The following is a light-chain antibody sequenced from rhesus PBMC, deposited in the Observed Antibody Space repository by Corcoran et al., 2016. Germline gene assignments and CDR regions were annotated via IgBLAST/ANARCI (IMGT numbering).Light chain of an antibody. CDR1: ENVNNY. J-gene: IGKJ1*01. CDR3: QQHNTNPWT. V-gene: IGKV1-74*01. Sequence: DIQMTQSPSSLSASVGDRVTITCRASENVNNYLHWYQQKPGKAPKLLIYKASTLQSGVPSRFSGSGYGTDFTLTIRSLQPEDVATYYCQQHNTNPWTFGQGTKVEIK. CDR2: KAS.